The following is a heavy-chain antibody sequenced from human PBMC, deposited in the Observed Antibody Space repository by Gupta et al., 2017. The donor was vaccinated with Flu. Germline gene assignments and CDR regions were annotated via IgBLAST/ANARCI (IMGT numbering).Heavy chain of an antibody. V-gene: IGHV5-10-1*01. CDR2: IDPSDSDT. D-gene: IGHD3-10*01. J-gene: IGHJ5*02. CDR1: GYTFSSYW. Sequence: EVQLVQSGAEVKKPGESLRISCKGSGYTFSSYWTHWVRQMPGKGLEWMGRIDPSDSDTNYSPSFQGHVTISVDKPISTAYLQWSSLKASDTAIYYCARQGGVYYSSGTHPWGQGTLVTVSS. CDR3: ARQGGVYYSSGTHP.